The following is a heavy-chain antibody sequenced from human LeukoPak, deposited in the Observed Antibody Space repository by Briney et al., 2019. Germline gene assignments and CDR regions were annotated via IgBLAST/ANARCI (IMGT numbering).Heavy chain of an antibody. D-gene: IGHD6-6*01. Sequence: GGSLRLSCAASGXTFSSYAVSWVRQAPGKGLEWVSDMSGSGGSTDYADSVKGRFTISRDNSKNTLYLQMNSLRAEDTAVYYCAKRERVSFDYWGQGTLVTVSS. J-gene: IGHJ4*02. CDR2: MSGSGGST. V-gene: IGHV3-23*01. CDR1: GXTFSSYA. CDR3: AKRERVSFDY.